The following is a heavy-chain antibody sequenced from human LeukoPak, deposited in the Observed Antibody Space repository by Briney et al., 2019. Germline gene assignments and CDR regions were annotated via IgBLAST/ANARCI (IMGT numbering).Heavy chain of an antibody. CDR2: IKDDGSED. CDR3: ARDQTPFY. J-gene: IGHJ4*02. V-gene: IGHV3-7*01. D-gene: IGHD2-15*01. Sequence: GGSLKLSCAASGFTFSSYYMTWVRQAPGKGLEWVATIKDDGSEDYYLDSVKGRFTISRDNAKSSMWLQMSSLRAEDTAVYYCARDQTPFYWGQGSLVTVSS. CDR1: GFTFSSYY.